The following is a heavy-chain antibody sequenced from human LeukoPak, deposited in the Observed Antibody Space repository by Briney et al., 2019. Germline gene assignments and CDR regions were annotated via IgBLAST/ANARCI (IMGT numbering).Heavy chain of an antibody. Sequence: GGSLRLSCAASGFTFSSYEMNWVRQAPGKGLEWISYISASGTITHYADSVKGRFTISRDNAKNSLYLQMNSLRAEDTAVYYCARQGARYCSSTSCYPSYYYMDVWGKGTTVTVSS. CDR1: GFTFSSYE. V-gene: IGHV3-48*03. J-gene: IGHJ6*03. CDR2: ISASGTIT. CDR3: ARQGARYCSSTSCYPSYYYMDV. D-gene: IGHD2-2*01.